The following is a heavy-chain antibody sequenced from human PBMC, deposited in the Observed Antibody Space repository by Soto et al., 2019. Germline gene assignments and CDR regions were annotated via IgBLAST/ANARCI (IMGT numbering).Heavy chain of an antibody. J-gene: IGHJ4*02. CDR2: LSSDGFGA. CDR1: GFSLSPYW. CDR3: ARDLGGPDY. Sequence: GGSLRLSCAASGFSLSPYWMHWVRQVPGRGLEWVARLSSDGFGAAYGDSVKGRFFISRDIARNTLSLQMNSLRADDTAVYYCARDLGGPDYWGRGTSVTVSS. D-gene: IGHD3-16*01. V-gene: IGHV3-74*03.